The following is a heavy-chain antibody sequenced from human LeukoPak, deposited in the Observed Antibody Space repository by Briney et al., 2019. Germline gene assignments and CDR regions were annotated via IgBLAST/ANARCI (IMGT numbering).Heavy chain of an antibody. CDR3: ARDGGYSYGYPLDY. J-gene: IGHJ4*02. CDR2: ISSSSSYI. V-gene: IGHV3-21*01. Sequence: PGGSLRLSCAASGFTFSSYSMNWLRQAPGKGLEWVSSISSSSSYIYYADSVKGRFTISRDNAKNSLYLQMNSLRAEDTAVYYCARDGGYSYGYPLDYWGQGTLVTVSS. D-gene: IGHD5-18*01. CDR1: GFTFSSYS.